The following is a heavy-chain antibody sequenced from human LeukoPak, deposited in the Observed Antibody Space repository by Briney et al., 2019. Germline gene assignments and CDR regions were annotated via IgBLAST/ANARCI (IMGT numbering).Heavy chain of an antibody. Sequence: GGSLRLPCAASGFTFDDYAMHWVRQAPGKGLEWVSGISWNSGSIGYADSVKGRFTISRDNAKNSLYLQMNSLRAEDTALYYCAKDTSPYYYGSGSYPYWGQGTLVTVSS. CDR1: GFTFDDYA. J-gene: IGHJ4*02. D-gene: IGHD3-10*01. CDR2: ISWNSGSI. V-gene: IGHV3-9*01. CDR3: AKDTSPYYYGSGSYPY.